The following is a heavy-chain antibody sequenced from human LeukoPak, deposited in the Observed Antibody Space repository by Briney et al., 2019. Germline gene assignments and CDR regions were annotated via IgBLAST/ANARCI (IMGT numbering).Heavy chain of an antibody. Sequence: QTGGSLRLSCAASGFTVSSNYMSWVRQAPGKGLEWVSVIYSGGSTYYADSVKGRFTISRDNSKNTLYLQMNSLRAEDTALYYCVRDRCSSTSCHDSPNWFDPWGQGTLVTVSS. J-gene: IGHJ5*02. V-gene: IGHV3-53*01. CDR2: IYSGGST. CDR1: GFTVSSNY. CDR3: VRDRCSSTSCHDSPNWFDP. D-gene: IGHD2-2*01.